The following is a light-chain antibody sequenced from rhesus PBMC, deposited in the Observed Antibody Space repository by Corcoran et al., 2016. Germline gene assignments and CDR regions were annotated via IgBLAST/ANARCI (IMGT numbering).Light chain of an antibody. V-gene: IGKV7-13*01. CDR1: ESVGVFGITL. CDR3: LQTKNCPT. J-gene: IGKJ1*01. CDR2: QAS. Sequence: DIVLTQSPASLAVSPGQRATISCRASESVGVFGITLIHWYQQKPGQPPKLLIYQASNLDTGVPARFSGSGAGTDFTLTINPVEADDAADYYCLQTKNCPTFGQGTKVEIK.